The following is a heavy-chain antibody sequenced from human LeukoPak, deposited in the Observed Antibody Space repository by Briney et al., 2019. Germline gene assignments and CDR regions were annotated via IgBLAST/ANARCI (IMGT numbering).Heavy chain of an antibody. D-gene: IGHD3-22*01. CDR1: GHTFTSYY. J-gene: IGHJ4*02. CDR3: AREGMYYYDSSGYPDY. V-gene: IGHV1-46*01. CDR2: INPSGGST. Sequence: GASVKVPCKASGHTFTSYYMHWVRQAPGQGLEWMGIINPSGGSTSYAQKFQGRVTMTRDTSTSTVYMELSSLRSEDTAVYYCAREGMYYYDSSGYPDYWGQGTLVTVSS.